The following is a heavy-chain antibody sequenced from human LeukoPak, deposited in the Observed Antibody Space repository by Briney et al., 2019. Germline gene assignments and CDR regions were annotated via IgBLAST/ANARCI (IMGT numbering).Heavy chain of an antibody. V-gene: IGHV3-23*01. CDR1: GFTFSSYA. Sequence: SGGSLRFSCAAPGFTFSSYAMSWVRQAPGKGLEWVSAISGSGGSTYYADSVKGRFTISRDNSKNTLYLQMNSLRAEDTAVYYCAKEAAFGYSSSWYYFDYWGQGTLVTVSS. D-gene: IGHD6-13*01. J-gene: IGHJ4*02. CDR3: AKEAAFGYSSSWYYFDY. CDR2: ISGSGGST.